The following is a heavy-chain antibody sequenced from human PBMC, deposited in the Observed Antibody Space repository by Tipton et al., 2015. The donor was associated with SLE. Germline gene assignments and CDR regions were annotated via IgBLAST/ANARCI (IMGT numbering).Heavy chain of an antibody. CDR1: GGSISSGSYY. D-gene: IGHD5-12*01. V-gene: IGHV4-61*02. CDR3: ARRHYSGPFDS. J-gene: IGHJ4*02. CDR2: IYTSGST. Sequence: LRLSCTVSGGSISSGSYYWSWIRQPAGKGLEWIGRIYTSGSTNYNPSLKSRVTISVDTSKNQFSLKLSSVTAADTAVYYCARRHYSGPFDSWGQGTLVTVSS.